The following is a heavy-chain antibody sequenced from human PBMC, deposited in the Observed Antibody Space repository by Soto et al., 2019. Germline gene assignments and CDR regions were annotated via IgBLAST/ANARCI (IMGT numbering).Heavy chain of an antibody. D-gene: IGHD2-8*01. CDR1: GFSFSSYS. Sequence: WGSLRLSCAASGFSFSSYSMNWVRQAPGKGLEWVSSIRSSSFYIYYADSVRGRFTISRDDAKNSLYLQMNGLKVEDAGVYWCVRVGSCTRNSCHTMDVWGQGATVTVSS. J-gene: IGHJ6*02. V-gene: IGHV3-21*04. CDR3: VRVGSCTRNSCHTMDV. CDR2: IRSSSFYI.